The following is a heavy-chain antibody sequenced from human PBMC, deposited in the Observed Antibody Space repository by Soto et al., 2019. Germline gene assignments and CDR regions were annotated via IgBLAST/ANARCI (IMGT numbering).Heavy chain of an antibody. Sequence: PSDTLSLTCSVSGDSVSSGDYYWSWIRQPPGKGLEWIGHVYFSGSTNYIPSLKSRLTMSVDTAKNQFSLKLNSVTAADTVVYYCARIPVDTYMIYWSNPWGQGTQVTVSS. J-gene: IGHJ5*02. V-gene: IGHV4-61*08. CDR2: VYFSGST. D-gene: IGHD3-16*01. CDR1: GDSVSSGDYY. CDR3: ARIPVDTYMIYWSNP.